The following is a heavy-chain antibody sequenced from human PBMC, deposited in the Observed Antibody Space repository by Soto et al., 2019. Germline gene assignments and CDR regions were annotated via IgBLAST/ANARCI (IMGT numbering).Heavy chain of an antibody. D-gene: IGHD3-22*01. CDR2: INHSGST. V-gene: IGHV4-34*01. Sequence: KASETLSLTCAVYGGSFSGYYWSWIRQPPGKGLEWIGEINHSGSTNYNPSLKSRVTISVDTSKNQFSLELSSVTAADTAVYYCARAIYDSSGSRFDPWGQGTLVTVSS. CDR1: GGSFSGYY. J-gene: IGHJ5*02. CDR3: ARAIYDSSGSRFDP.